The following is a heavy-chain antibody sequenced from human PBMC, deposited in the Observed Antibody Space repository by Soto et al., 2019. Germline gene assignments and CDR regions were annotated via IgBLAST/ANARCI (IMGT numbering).Heavy chain of an antibody. V-gene: IGHV4-30-2*01. CDR1: GFSISSCAYS. D-gene: IGHD5-12*01. CDR3: AAGGGLPRYY. CDR2: ISHSGST. J-gene: IGHJ4*02. Sequence: SETLSLTCAVSGFSISSCAYSWSWIRQPPGKGLEWTGYISHSGSTYYNPSLKSRVTTSVNRSKNQCTLKLSYVTAADTAVYYCAAGGGLPRYYWGQGTLVTVSS.